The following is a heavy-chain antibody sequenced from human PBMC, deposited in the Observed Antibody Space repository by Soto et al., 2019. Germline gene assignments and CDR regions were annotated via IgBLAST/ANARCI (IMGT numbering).Heavy chain of an antibody. CDR1: GGSVNGYY. CDR3: ATRITVFGLLIPPFDP. D-gene: IGHD3-3*01. CDR2: INHTGGT. V-gene: IGHV4-34*01. J-gene: IGHJ5*02. Sequence: SETLSLTCAVYGGSVNGYYWNWIRQPPGKGLEWIGEINHTGGTHYNPSLKSLVTMSVDTSKNQFSLRLSSVTAADTAIYYCATRITVFGLLIPPFDPWGQGTQVTVSS.